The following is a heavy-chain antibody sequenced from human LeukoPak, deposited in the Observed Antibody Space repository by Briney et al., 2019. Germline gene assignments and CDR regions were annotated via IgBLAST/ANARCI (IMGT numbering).Heavy chain of an antibody. J-gene: IGHJ5*02. CDR1: GFTFDDYA. CDR3: ARDPLMITFGGVSYWFDP. V-gene: IGHV3-9*01. Sequence: PGGSLRLSCVASGFTFDDYAMHWLRPAPGQGLAWVSGISWNSGSIDDADSVKGRFTISRDNAKNSLYLQMNSLRAEDTALYYCARDPLMITFGGVSYWFDPWGQGTLVTVSS. CDR2: ISWNSGSI. D-gene: IGHD3-16*01.